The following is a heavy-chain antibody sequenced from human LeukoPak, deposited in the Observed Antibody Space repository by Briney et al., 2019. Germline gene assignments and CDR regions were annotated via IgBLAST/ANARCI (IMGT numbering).Heavy chain of an antibody. D-gene: IGHD4-23*01. Sequence: ASMKVSCKASGYTFTNYGISWVRRAPGQGLEWMGWISANNGNRNYALKLQDRVSMTTDTSTSTAYMELRSLRSDDTAVYYCARQGYGGHSRGAADYWGQGTLVTVSS. CDR2: ISANNGNR. V-gene: IGHV1-18*01. CDR3: ARQGYGGHSRGAADY. CDR1: GYTFTNYG. J-gene: IGHJ4*02.